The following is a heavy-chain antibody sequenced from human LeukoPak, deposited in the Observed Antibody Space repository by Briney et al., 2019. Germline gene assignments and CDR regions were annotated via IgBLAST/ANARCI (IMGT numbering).Heavy chain of an antibody. V-gene: IGHV4-4*07. D-gene: IGHD6-13*01. J-gene: IGHJ4*02. CDR2: IYTIGSN. Sequence: SETLSLTCTVSGGSISSYYWSWIRQPAGKGLEGIGRIYTIGSNNYNPSLKSRVTMSVETSKNQFSLKLSSVTAADTAVYYCAIFGQQMFDYWGQGTLVTVSS. CDR3: AIFGQQMFDY. CDR1: GGSISSYY.